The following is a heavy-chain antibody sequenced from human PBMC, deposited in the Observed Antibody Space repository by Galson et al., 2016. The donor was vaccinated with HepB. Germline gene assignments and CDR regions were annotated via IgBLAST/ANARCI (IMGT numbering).Heavy chain of an antibody. V-gene: IGHV3-23*01. CDR1: GFTSDSYA. Sequence: SLRLSCAASGFTSDSYAMSWVRQAPGKGLEWVSSISAGDAGTYYADSVKGRFTVPRDNSKNTLSLQVNSLRGEDTAVYYCAKGRLGSSWFPSFDYWGQGTVVTVSS. J-gene: IGHJ4*02. CDR2: ISAGDAGT. D-gene: IGHD6-13*01. CDR3: AKGRLGSSWFPSFDY.